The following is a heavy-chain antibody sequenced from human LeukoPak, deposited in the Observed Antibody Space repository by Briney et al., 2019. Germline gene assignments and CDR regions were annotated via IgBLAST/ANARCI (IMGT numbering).Heavy chain of an antibody. J-gene: IGHJ4*02. CDR2: INSDGSST. CDR3: VRDILLSDYGDN. Sequence: GGSLRLSCAASGFTFSSYWMHWLRQAPGKGLVWVSRINSDGSSTNYVDSVKGRFTISRDNAKNTLYLQMNSLRAEDTDVYYCVRDILLSDYGDNWGQGTLVTVSS. V-gene: IGHV3-74*01. D-gene: IGHD3-9*01. CDR1: GFTFSSYW.